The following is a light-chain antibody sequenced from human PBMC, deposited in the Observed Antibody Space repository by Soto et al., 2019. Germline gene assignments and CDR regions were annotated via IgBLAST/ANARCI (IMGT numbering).Light chain of an antibody. J-gene: IGLJ1*01. V-gene: IGLV2-11*01. CDR1: SSYIGPYDH. Sequence: QSALTQPRSVSGSPGQSVTISCTRTSSYIGPYDHVAWYQQHPGKAPKLIIFAVSKRPSGVPDRFSGSKSGNTASLTISGLQAEDEADYYCSSYAGNYIYVFGTGTKVTVL. CDR2: AVS. CDR3: SSYAGNYIYV.